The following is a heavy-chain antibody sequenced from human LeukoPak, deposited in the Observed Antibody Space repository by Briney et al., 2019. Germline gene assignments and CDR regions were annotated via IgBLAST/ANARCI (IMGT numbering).Heavy chain of an antibody. J-gene: IGHJ4*02. Sequence: PSETLSLTCIVSGGAISSYYWSWIRQPPGKGLEWIGYIYYSGSTNYNPSLKSRVTISVDTSKNQFSLKLSSVTAADTAVYYCAREGRAVATFDYWGQGTLVTVSS. CDR2: IYYSGST. CDR1: GGAISSYY. V-gene: IGHV4-59*01. CDR3: AREGRAVATFDY. D-gene: IGHD6-19*01.